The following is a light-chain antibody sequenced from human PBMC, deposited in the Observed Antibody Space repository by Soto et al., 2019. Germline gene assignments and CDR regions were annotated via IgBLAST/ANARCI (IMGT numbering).Light chain of an antibody. CDR3: LSYDSSLGGFV. CDR2: NNG. Sequence: QAVVTQPPSVSGAPGQRVTIYCTGGSSNIGAGYDVHWYQQLPGTAPRLVIYNNGNRPAGVPDRFSGPKSGTSASLAITGLQTEDEADYYCLSYDSSLGGFVFGSGTKVTVL. J-gene: IGLJ1*01. CDR1: SSNIGAGYD. V-gene: IGLV1-40*01.